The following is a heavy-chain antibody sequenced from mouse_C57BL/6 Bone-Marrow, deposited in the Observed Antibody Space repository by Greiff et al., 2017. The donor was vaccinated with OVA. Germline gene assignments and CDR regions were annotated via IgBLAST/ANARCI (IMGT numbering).Heavy chain of an antibody. D-gene: IGHD2-5*01. CDR1: GFTFSDYG. J-gene: IGHJ3*01. V-gene: IGHV5-17*01. Sequence: EVKLMESGGGLVKPGGSLKLSCAASGFTFSDYGMHWVRQAPEKGLEWVAYISSGSSTIYYADTVKGRFTISRDNAKNTLFLQMTSLRSEDTAMYYCARPSYYSNYNPLAYWGQGTQVTVSA. CDR2: ISSGSSTI. CDR3: ARPSYYSNYNPLAY.